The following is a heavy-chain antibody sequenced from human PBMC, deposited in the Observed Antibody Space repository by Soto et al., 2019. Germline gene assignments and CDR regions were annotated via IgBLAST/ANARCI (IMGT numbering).Heavy chain of an antibody. CDR2: ITPYNGNT. J-gene: IGHJ3*01. CDR1: NYLFGAFG. Sequence: QVQLVQSGAEVKNPGASVKVSCQASNYLFGAFGISWVRQAPGQGLEWMGWITPYNGNTHYAEKFQDRVTMTADKSTTTVYMEVRRLTSDDTAVYFCARISARRNDFDVWGQGTVVTVSS. V-gene: IGHV1-18*01. CDR3: ARISARRNDFDV.